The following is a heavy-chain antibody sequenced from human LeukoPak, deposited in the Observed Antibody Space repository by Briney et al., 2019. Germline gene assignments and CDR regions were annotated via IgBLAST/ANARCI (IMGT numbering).Heavy chain of an antibody. Sequence: PGGSLRLSCAVSGFTFSNYNMNWVRQAPGKGLEWVSYISSSSSTMYYADSVKGRFTISRDNAKKSLYLQMNSLRDEDTAVYYCAREGIAVAGPFDYWGQGTLVTVSS. CDR2: ISSSSSTM. J-gene: IGHJ4*02. CDR1: GFTFSNYN. V-gene: IGHV3-48*02. D-gene: IGHD6-19*01. CDR3: AREGIAVAGPFDY.